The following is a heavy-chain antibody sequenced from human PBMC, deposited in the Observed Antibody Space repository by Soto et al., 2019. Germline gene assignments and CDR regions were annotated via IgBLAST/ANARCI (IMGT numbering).Heavy chain of an antibody. D-gene: IGHD3-3*01. CDR2: IYWDDDK. Sequence: GSGPTLVNPTQTLTLTCTFSGFSLSTSGVGVGWIRQPPGKALEWLALIYWDDDKRYSPSLKSRLTITKDTSKNQVVLTMTNMDPVDTATYYCAHSGNDFWSGYYRYYGMDVWGQGTTVTVSS. V-gene: IGHV2-5*02. CDR3: AHSGNDFWSGYYRYYGMDV. CDR1: GFSLSTSGVG. J-gene: IGHJ6*02.